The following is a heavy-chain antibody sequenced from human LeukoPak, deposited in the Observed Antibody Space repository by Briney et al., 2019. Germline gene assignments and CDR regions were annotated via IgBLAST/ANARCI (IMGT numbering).Heavy chain of an antibody. V-gene: IGHV1-2*02. Sequence: GASVKVSCKASGYTFTGYYMHWVRQAPGQGLEWMGWINPNSGGTNYAQKFQGRVTMTRDTSISTAYMELSRLRSDDTAVYYCRVSWFGEFAADYWGQGTLVTVSS. J-gene: IGHJ4*02. CDR1: GYTFTGYY. CDR2: INPNSGGT. D-gene: IGHD3-10*01. CDR3: RVSWFGEFAADY.